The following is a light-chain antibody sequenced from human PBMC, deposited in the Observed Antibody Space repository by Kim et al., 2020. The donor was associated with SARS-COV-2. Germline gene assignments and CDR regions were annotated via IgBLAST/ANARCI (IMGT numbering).Light chain of an antibody. CDR3: QQYNEWPPLT. V-gene: IGKV3-15*01. J-gene: IGKJ4*01. Sequence: SPGERATLYCRASQSVGSDAAWYQQKPGQAPRLLIWGASTRATGIPGRFSGSGSGTDFTLTISSLQSEDFAVYFCQQYNEWPPLTFGGGTKVDIK. CDR1: QSVGSD. CDR2: GAS.